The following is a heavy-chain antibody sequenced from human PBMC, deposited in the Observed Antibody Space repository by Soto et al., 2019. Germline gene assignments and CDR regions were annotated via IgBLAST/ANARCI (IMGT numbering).Heavy chain of an antibody. CDR3: AREYYSGSGPGY. CDR1: GYTFTSYG. Sequence: QVQLVQSGAEVKKPGASVKVSCKASGYTFTSYGISWVRQAPGQGLEWMGWISAYNGNTNYAQKLXGXXTMTTDTSTSTAYMELRSLSSADPAVYYCAREYYSGSGPGYWGQGTLVTVSS. D-gene: IGHD3-10*01. V-gene: IGHV1-18*01. J-gene: IGHJ4*02. CDR2: ISAYNGNT.